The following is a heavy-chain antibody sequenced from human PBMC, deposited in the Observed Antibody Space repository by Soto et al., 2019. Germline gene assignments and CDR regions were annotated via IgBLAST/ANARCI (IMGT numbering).Heavy chain of an antibody. D-gene: IGHD3-10*01. CDR1: GGSISSSNW. CDR2: IYHSGST. V-gene: IGHV4-4*02. Sequence: QVQLQESGPGLVKPSGTLSLTCAVSGGSISSSNWWSWVRQPPGKGLEWIGKIYHSGSTNYNPSLKSRVTISVDKSKNQFSLKLSSVTAADTAVCYCARVYMVRGTIIRYFDYWGPGTLVTVSS. J-gene: IGHJ4*02. CDR3: ARVYMVRGTIIRYFDY.